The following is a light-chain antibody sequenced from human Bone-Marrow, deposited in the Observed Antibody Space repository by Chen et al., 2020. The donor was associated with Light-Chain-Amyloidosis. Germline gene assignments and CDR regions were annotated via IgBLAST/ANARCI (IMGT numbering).Light chain of an antibody. CDR2: EDD. J-gene: IGLJ3*02. CDR1: SGSIATNY. CDR3: QSYQGSSQGV. Sequence: NFMLTQPHSLSESPGKTVIISCTRSSGSIATNYVQWYQQRPGSSPTTVSYEDDQRPSGVPDRFSGSIDRSSNSASLTISGLKTEDEADYYCQSYQGSSQGVFGGGTKLTVL. V-gene: IGLV6-57*01.